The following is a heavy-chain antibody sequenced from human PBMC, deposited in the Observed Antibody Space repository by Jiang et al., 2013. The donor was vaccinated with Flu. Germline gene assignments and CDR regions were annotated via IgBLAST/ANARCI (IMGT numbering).Heavy chain of an antibody. V-gene: IGHV4-59*08. J-gene: IGHJ6*04. CDR1: GGSISSYY. Sequence: LLKPSETLSLTCTVSGGSISSYYWSWIRQPPGKGLEWIGYIYYSGSTNYNPSLKSRVTISVDTSKNQFSLKLSSVTAADTAVYYCARLPRRGGTTMVRGNRGYYYYGMDVWGKGTTVTVSS. CDR3: ARLPRRGGTTMVRGNRGYYYYGMDV. D-gene: IGHD3-10*01. CDR2: IYYSGST.